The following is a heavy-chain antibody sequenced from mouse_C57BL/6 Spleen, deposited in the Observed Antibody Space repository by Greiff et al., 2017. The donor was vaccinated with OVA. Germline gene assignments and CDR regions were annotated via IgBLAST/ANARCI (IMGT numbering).Heavy chain of an antibody. J-gene: IGHJ1*03. CDR3: ARGTTDWYFDV. D-gene: IGHD2-14*01. CDR1: GYTFTSYW. CDR2: IDPSDSYT. Sequence: QVHVKQPGAELVMPGASVKLSCKASGYTFTSYWMHWVKQRPGQGLEWIGEIDPSDSYTNYNQKFKGKSTLTVDKSSSTAYMQLSSLTSEDSAVYYCARGTTDWYFDVWGTGTTVTVSS. V-gene: IGHV1-69*01.